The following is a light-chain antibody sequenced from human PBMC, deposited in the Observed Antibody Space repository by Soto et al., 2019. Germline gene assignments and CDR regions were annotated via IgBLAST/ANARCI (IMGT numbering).Light chain of an antibody. Sequence: EIVMTQSPATLSVSPGERATLSCRASQSVSSNLAWYQQTPGQAPRLLIYGASTRATGIPARFSGSGSGTEFTLTISSLQSEDFAVYYCQQRSRWPPITFGQGTRLEI. V-gene: IGKV3-15*01. J-gene: IGKJ5*01. CDR1: QSVSSN. CDR3: QQRSRWPPIT. CDR2: GAS.